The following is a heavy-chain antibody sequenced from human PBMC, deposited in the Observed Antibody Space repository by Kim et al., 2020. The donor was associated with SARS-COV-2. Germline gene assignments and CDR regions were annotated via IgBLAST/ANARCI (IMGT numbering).Heavy chain of an antibody. Sequence: SETLSLTCTVSGGSISSSSYYWGWIRQPPGKGLEWIGSIYYSGSTYYNPSLKSRVTISVDTSKNQFSLKLSSVTAADTAVYYCASREDTAMVLPANFDYWGQGTLVTVSS. J-gene: IGHJ4*02. D-gene: IGHD5-18*01. CDR1: GGSISSSSYY. CDR3: ASREDTAMVLPANFDY. V-gene: IGHV4-39*01. CDR2: IYYSGST.